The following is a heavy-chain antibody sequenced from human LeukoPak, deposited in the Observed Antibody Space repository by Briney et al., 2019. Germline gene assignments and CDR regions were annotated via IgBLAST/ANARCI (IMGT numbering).Heavy chain of an antibody. CDR2: IYTSGST. D-gene: IGHD6-13*01. V-gene: IGHV4-4*07. CDR1: GGSISSYY. CDR3: ALGRIAAAGTVDY. Sequence: SETLSLTCTVSGGSISSYYWNWIRQPAGPGLERIGRIYTSGSTNYNPSLKSRVTMSVDTSKNQFSLKLSSVTAADTAVYYCALGRIAAAGTVDYWGQGTLVTVSS. J-gene: IGHJ4*02.